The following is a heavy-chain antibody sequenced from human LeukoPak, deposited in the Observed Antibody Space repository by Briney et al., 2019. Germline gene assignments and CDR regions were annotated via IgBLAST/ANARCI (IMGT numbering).Heavy chain of an antibody. D-gene: IGHD6-19*01. CDR1: GGTFSSYA. CDR2: IIPIFGTA. CDR3: ARAQWPPGWFDP. V-gene: IGHV1-69*05. J-gene: IGHJ5*02. Sequence: SVKVSCKASGGTFSSYAISWVRQAPGQGLEWMGRIIPIFGTANYAQKFQGRVTITTDESTSTAYMELSSLRSEDTAVYYCARAQWPPGWFDPWGQGTLVTVSS.